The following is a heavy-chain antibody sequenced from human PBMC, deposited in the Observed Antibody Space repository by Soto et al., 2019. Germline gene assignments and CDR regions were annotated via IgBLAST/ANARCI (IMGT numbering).Heavy chain of an antibody. V-gene: IGHV4-59*01. CDR3: ARYYYEIGDFDI. Sequence: SETLSLTCTVSGGSISSYYWSWIRQPPGKGLEWIGYIYYSGSTNYNPSLKSRVTISVDTSKNQFSLKLSSVTAADTAVYYCARYYYEIGDFDIWGQGTMGTVSS. CDR1: GGSISSYY. J-gene: IGHJ3*02. D-gene: IGHD3-22*01. CDR2: IYYSGST.